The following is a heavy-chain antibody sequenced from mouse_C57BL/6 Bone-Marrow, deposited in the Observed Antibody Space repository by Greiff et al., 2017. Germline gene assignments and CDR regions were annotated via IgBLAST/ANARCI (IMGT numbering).Heavy chain of an antibody. CDR1: GYSITSGYY. CDR2: ISYDGSN. D-gene: IGHD1-1*01. Sequence: DVHLVESGPGLVKPSQSLSLTCSVTGYSITSGYYWNWIRQFPGNKLEWMGYISYDGSNNYNPSLKNRISITRDTSTNQFFLTLNSVTTEDTATXYCARERYYYGSSGGYIDVWGTGTTVTVSS. CDR3: ARERYYYGSSGGYIDV. V-gene: IGHV3-6*01. J-gene: IGHJ1*03.